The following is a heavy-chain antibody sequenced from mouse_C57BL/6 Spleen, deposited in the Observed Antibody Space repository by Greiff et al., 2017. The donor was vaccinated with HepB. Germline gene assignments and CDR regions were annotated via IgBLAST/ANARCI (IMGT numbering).Heavy chain of an antibody. D-gene: IGHD1-1*01. CDR3: ARGGDYYGGYFDV. J-gene: IGHJ1*03. CDR2: IYPGDGDT. CDR1: GYAFSSSW. Sequence: VQLQQSGPELVKPGASVKISCKASGYAFSSSWMNWVKQRPGKGLEWIGRIYPGDGDTNYNGKFKGKATLTADKSSSTAYMQLSSLTSEDSAVYFCARGGDYYGGYFDVWGTGTTVTVSS. V-gene: IGHV1-82*01.